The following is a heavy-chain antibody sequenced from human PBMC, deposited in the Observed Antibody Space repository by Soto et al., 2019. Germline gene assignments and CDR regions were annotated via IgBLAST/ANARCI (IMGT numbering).Heavy chain of an antibody. V-gene: IGHV1-2*04. J-gene: IGHJ6*02. D-gene: IGHD6-19*01. CDR1: GYTFTGYY. CDR3: ARSIAVAGYPGGYYYYGMDV. Sequence: ASVKVSCKASGYTFTGYYMHWVRQAPRQGLEWMGWINPNSGGTNYAQKFQGWVTMTRDTSISTAYMELSRLRSDDTAVYYCARSIAVAGYPGGYYYYGMDVWGQGTTVTVSS. CDR2: INPNSGGT.